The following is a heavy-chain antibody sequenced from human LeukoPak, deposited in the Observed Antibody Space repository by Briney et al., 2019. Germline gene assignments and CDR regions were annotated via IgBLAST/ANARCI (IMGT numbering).Heavy chain of an antibody. CDR1: GFTFSSYA. V-gene: IGHV3-23*01. CDR3: AKDRYSNLDPDAFDI. D-gene: IGHD4-11*01. Sequence: GGSLRFSCAASGFTFSSYAMSWVRQAPGKGLEWVSAISVSGGITYYADSVKGRFTISRDNSKNTLYLQMNSLRADDTAVYYCAKDRYSNLDPDAFDIWGQGTMVTVSS. J-gene: IGHJ3*02. CDR2: ISVSGGIT.